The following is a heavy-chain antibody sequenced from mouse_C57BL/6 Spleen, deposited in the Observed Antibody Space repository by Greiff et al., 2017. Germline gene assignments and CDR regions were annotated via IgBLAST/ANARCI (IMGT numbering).Heavy chain of an antibody. V-gene: IGHV1-64*01. CDR1: GYTFTSYW. CDR3: ARDETGFDY. J-gene: IGHJ2*01. Sequence: VQLQQPGAELVKPGASVKLSCKASGYTFTSYWMHWVKQRPGQGLEWIGVIHPYSGNTNYNEKFKSKATLTVDKSSSTAYMQLSSLTSEDSAVYYCARDETGFDYWGQGTTLTVSS. D-gene: IGHD4-1*01. CDR2: IHPYSGNT.